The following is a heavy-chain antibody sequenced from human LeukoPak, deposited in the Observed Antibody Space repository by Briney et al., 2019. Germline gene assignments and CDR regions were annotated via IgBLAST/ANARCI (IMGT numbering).Heavy chain of an antibody. CDR1: GGTFNSYA. CDR2: IIPIFGTA. V-gene: IGHV1-69*05. CDR3: ARADRSGAAYYDFWSGYPLDY. Sequence: SVKVSCKASGGTFNSYAISWVRQAPGQGLEWMGGIIPIFGTANYAQKFRGRVTITTDESTSTAYMEPSSLRSEDTAVYYCARADRSGAAYYDFWSGYPLDYWGQGTLVTVSS. D-gene: IGHD3-3*01. J-gene: IGHJ4*02.